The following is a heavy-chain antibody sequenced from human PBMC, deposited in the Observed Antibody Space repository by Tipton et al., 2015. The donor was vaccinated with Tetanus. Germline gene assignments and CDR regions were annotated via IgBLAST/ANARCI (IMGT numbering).Heavy chain of an antibody. CDR1: GYSFSSYW. V-gene: IGHV5-51*01. Sequence: VQLVQSGVEVKKPGESLKISCRGSGYSFSSYWIAWVRQVPGKGLEWMGIFFPGDSESRYSPSFQGQVTMSGDNSIRTAYLQWNSLRASDTATYYCAKVSAPGTIATGNFDYWGQGTPVTVSS. J-gene: IGHJ4*02. CDR2: FFPGDSES. CDR3: AKVSAPGTIATGNFDY. D-gene: IGHD1-1*01.